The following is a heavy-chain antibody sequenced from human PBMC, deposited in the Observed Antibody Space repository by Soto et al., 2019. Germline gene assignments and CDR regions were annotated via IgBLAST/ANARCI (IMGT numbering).Heavy chain of an antibody. J-gene: IGHJ4*02. CDR2: IYHSGTT. V-gene: IGHV4-4*02. CDR3: ARGPDLGWD. D-gene: IGHD2-21*01. Sequence: QVQLQESGPGLVKPSGTLSLTGAVSGGSISSSHWWSWVRQPPGKGLEWIGEIYHSGTTNYNPSLKSRLNISIDKSKNQTSLILSSVTAADTAVYYCARGPDLGWDWGQGTLVTVSS. CDR1: GGSISSSHW.